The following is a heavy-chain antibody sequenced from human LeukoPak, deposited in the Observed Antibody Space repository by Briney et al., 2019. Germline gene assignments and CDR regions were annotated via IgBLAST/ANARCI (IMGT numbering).Heavy chain of an antibody. V-gene: IGHV3-30*02. CDR1: GFTFSSYG. CDR3: AKDREAAYCSSTSCYREDFDY. J-gene: IGHJ4*02. Sequence: GGSPRLSCAASGFTFSSYGMHWVRQAPGKGLEWVTFIRYDGSNKYYADSVKGRFTISRDNSKNTLYLQMNSLRADDTAVYYCAKDREAAYCSSTSCYREDFDYWGQGTLVTVSS. D-gene: IGHD2-2*02. CDR2: IRYDGSNK.